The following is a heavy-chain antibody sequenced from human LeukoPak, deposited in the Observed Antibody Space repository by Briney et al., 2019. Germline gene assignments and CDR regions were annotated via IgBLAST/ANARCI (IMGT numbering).Heavy chain of an antibody. CDR1: GFTVSGNY. CDR3: ASRDKGYYYMDV. D-gene: IGHD5-24*01. J-gene: IGHJ6*03. CDR2: LYSGGST. V-gene: IGHV3-66*01. Sequence: GGSLRLSCAASGFTVSGNYMSWVRQAPGKGLEWVSLLYSGGSTYYADSVKGRFSISRDNSKNTLYLQMNSLRAEDTAVYYCASRDKGYYYMDVWGKGTTVTVSS.